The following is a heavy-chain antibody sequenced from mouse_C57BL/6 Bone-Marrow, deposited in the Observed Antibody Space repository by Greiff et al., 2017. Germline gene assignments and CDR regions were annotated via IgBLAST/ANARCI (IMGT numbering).Heavy chain of an antibody. CDR1: GYTFTSYW. CDR2: IDPSDSYT. Sequence: VQLQQPGAELVMPGASVKLSCKASGYTFTSYWMHWVKQRPGQGLEWIGEIDPSDSYTNYNQKFKGKSTLTVDKSSSTAYMQLSSLTSEDSAVYYCAREGYDSWFAYWGQGTLVTVSA. V-gene: IGHV1-69*01. CDR3: AREGYDSWFAY. D-gene: IGHD2-4*01. J-gene: IGHJ3*01.